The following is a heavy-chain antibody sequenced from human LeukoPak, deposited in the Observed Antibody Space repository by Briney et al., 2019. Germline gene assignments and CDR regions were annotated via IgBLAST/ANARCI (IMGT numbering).Heavy chain of an antibody. Sequence: GGSLRLSCAASGFTFSSYAMHWVRQAPGKGLEWVAVISYDGSNKYYADSVKGRFTISRDNSKNTLYLQMNSLRAEDTAVYYCAREKYYDFWSGYYSWFDPWGQGTLVTVSS. CDR1: GFTFSSYA. D-gene: IGHD3-3*01. J-gene: IGHJ5*02. CDR2: ISYDGSNK. CDR3: AREKYYDFWSGYYSWFDP. V-gene: IGHV3-30-3*01.